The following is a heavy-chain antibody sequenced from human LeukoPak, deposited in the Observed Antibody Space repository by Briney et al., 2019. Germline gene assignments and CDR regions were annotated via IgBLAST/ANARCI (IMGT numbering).Heavy chain of an antibody. CDR1: GFTFSSYT. J-gene: IGHJ4*02. D-gene: IGHD1-14*01. CDR3: ARSRTSSPYDKNLNF. V-gene: IGHV3-21*01. CDR2: ISSSINYI. Sequence: TGGSLRLSCAASGFTFSSYTMSWVREAPGKGLEWGSSISSSINYIYHADSVKGRFTISRDDAQNSVYLQMNSLKDEDTAVYYCARSRTSSPYDKNLNFWGQGTLVIISS.